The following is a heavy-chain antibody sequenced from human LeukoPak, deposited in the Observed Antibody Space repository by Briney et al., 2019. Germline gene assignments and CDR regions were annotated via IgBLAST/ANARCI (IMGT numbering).Heavy chain of an antibody. V-gene: IGHV3-33*06. D-gene: IGHD6-13*01. CDR3: AKESGSSSWPIDY. J-gene: IGHJ4*02. Sequence: PGRSLRLSCAASGFTFSSYGMHWVRQAPGKGLEWVAVIWYDGSNKYYADSVKGRFTISRDNSKNTLYLQMNSLRAEDTAVYYCAKESGSSSWPIDYWGQGTLITVSS. CDR2: IWYDGSNK. CDR1: GFTFSSYG.